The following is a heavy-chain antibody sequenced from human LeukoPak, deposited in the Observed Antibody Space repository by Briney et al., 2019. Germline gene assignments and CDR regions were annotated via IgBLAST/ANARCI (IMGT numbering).Heavy chain of an antibody. V-gene: IGHV3-9*01. Sequence: GRSLRLSCAASGFTFDDYAMHWVRQAPGKGLEWVSGISWNSGSIGYADSVKGRFTISRDNAKNSLYLQMNSLRAEDTAVYYCAREVLGYWGQGTLVTVSS. CDR1: GFTFDDYA. CDR2: ISWNSGSI. J-gene: IGHJ4*02. CDR3: AREVLGY.